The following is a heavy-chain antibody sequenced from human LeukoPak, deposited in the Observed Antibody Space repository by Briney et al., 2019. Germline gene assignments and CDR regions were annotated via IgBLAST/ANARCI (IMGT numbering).Heavy chain of an antibody. D-gene: IGHD6-6*01. V-gene: IGHV3-23*01. J-gene: IGHJ4*02. CDR2: IGSIGGST. Sequence: PGGSLRLSCAASGFIFDSCALCWVRQAPGRGLECVSGIGSIGGSTYYADSVKGRFTISRDNTKSTLYVEMNSLSAEDRAVYYCAKSLGPRSNVAARPLDYWGQGTLVSVSS. CDR3: AKSLGPRSNVAARPLDY. CDR1: GFIFDSCA.